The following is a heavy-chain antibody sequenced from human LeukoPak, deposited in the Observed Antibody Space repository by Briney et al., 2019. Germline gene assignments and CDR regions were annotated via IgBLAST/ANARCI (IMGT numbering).Heavy chain of an antibody. V-gene: IGHV3-53*04. CDR3: ARPYKNYYYGMDV. CDR2: IYSGGST. D-gene: IGHD1-14*01. CDR1: GFTFSNYA. J-gene: IGHJ6*02. Sequence: AGGSLRLSCPVSGFTFSNYAMSWVRQAPGKGLEWVSVIYSGGSTYYADSVKGRFTISRHNSKNTLYLQMNSLRAEDTAVYYCARPYKNYYYGMDVWGQGTTVTVSS.